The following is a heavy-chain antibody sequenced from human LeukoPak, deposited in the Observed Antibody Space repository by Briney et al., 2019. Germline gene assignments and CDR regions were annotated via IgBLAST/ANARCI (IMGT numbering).Heavy chain of an antibody. J-gene: IGHJ3*02. CDR1: GFTVSSNY. D-gene: IGHD3-3*01. Sequence: GGSLRLSCAASGFTVSSNYMSWVRQAPGKGLEWVSVINSGGSTSYADSVKGRFTVSRENSKNTVYLQMNSLRAEDTAVYYCARDYKSYYDFWSGYPHAAFDIWGQGTMVTVSS. V-gene: IGHV3-53*01. CDR2: INSGGST. CDR3: ARDYKSYYDFWSGYPHAAFDI.